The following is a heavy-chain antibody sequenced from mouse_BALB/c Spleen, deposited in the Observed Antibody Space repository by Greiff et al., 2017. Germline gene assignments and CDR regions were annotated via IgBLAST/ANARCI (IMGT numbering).Heavy chain of an antibody. CDR2: IYPGDGDT. CDR3: ALIRYYYAMDY. V-gene: IGHV1-87*01. J-gene: IGHJ4*01. Sequence: QVQLQQSGAELARPGASVKLSCKASGYTFTSYWMQWVKQRPGQGLEWIGAIYPGDGDTRYTQKFKGKATLTADKSSSTAYMQLSSLASEDSAVYYCALIRYYYAMDYWGQGTSVTVSS. CDR1: GYTFTSYW.